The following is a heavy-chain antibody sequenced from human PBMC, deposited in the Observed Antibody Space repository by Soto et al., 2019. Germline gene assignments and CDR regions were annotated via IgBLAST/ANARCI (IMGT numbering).Heavy chain of an antibody. CDR1: GFTFSSYG. D-gene: IGHD2-8*01. J-gene: IGHJ4*02. CDR2: IWYDGSNK. Sequence: QVQLVESGGGVVQPGRSLRLSCAASGFTFSSYGMHWVRQAPGKGLERVAVIWYDGSNKYYADSVKGRFTISRDNSKNTLYLQMNSLRAEDTAVYYCARGSLYCTNGVCYLGRNYWGQGTLVTVSS. V-gene: IGHV3-33*01. CDR3: ARGSLYCTNGVCYLGRNY.